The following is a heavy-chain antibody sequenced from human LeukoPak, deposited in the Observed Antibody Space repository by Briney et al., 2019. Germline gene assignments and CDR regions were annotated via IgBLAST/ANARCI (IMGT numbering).Heavy chain of an antibody. J-gene: IGHJ4*02. CDR2: ISWNSGSI. Sequence: GGSLRLSCAASGFTFSSYAMSWVRQAPGKGLEWVSGISWNSGSIGYADSVKGRFTISRDNAKNSLYLQMNSLRAEDTALYYCAKVVSDSSGYSFDYWGQGTLVTVSS. D-gene: IGHD3-22*01. V-gene: IGHV3-9*01. CDR3: AKVVSDSSGYSFDY. CDR1: GFTFSSYA.